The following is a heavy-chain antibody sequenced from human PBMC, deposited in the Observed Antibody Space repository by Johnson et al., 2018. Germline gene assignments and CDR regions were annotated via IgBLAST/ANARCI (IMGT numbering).Heavy chain of an antibody. J-gene: IGHJ6*03. CDR2: INHSGST. Sequence: QVQLQQWGAGLLKPSETLSLTCAVYGGSFSGYYWSWIRQPPGKGLEWIGEINHSGSTNYNPSLKSRVTISVDTSKNQFSLKLSSGTAAHPAVYYCAGGFLYNWNSYYMDVWGKGTTVTVSS. CDR3: AGGFLYNWNSYYMDV. D-gene: IGHD1-20*01. V-gene: IGHV4-34*01. CDR1: GGSFSGYY.